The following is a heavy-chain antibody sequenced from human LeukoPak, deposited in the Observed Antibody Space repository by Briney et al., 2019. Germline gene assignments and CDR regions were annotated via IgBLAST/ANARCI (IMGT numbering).Heavy chain of an antibody. D-gene: IGHD3-22*01. CDR3: ARGIGDSSGYYFYYYYYYMDV. CDR1: GYTFTSYY. J-gene: IGHJ6*03. Sequence: ASVNVSCKASGYTFTSYYMHWVRQAPGQGLEWMGIINPSGGSTSYAQKFQGRVTMTRDTSTSTVYMELSSLRSEDTAVYYCARGIGDSSGYYFYYYYYYMDVWGKGTTVTISS. V-gene: IGHV1-46*01. CDR2: INPSGGST.